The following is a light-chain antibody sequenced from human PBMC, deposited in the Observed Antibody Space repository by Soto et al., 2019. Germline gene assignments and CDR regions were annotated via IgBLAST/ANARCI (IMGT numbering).Light chain of an antibody. V-gene: IGLV2-14*03. CDR1: NSDVGDYKY. J-gene: IGLJ1*01. CDR2: EVT. Sequence: QSALTQPASVSGSPGQSITISCTATNSDVGDYKYVSWFQQHPGKAPKLMIYEVTNRPSGVSNRFSGSKSGNTASLTISGLQAEDAANYYCSSYTGSSTLVFGTGTKLTVL. CDR3: SSYTGSSTLV.